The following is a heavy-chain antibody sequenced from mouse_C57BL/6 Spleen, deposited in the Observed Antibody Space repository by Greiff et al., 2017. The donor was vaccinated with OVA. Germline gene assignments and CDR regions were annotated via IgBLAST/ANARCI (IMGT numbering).Heavy chain of an antibody. V-gene: IGHV1-42*01. CDR3: AREGGLAWFAY. CDR2: INPSTGGT. CDR1: GYSFTGYY. Sequence: VQLQQSGPELVKPGASVKISCKASGYSFTGYYMNWVKQSPEKSLEWIGEINPSTGGTTYNQKFKAKATLTVDKSSSTAYMQLKSLTSEDSAVYYCAREGGLAWFAYWSQGTLVTVSA. J-gene: IGHJ3*01. D-gene: IGHD2-4*01.